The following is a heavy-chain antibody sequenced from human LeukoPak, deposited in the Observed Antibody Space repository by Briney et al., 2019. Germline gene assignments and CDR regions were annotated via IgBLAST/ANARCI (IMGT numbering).Heavy chain of an antibody. CDR3: AREGEFGVPATNWFDP. V-gene: IGHV6-1*01. J-gene: IGHJ5*02. D-gene: IGHD3-16*01. Sequence: SQTLSLTCANSGDSVSSNSAAGNWIRQSPSRGLEWLGRTYYRSKWYNDYAVSVKSRITINPDTSKNQFSLQLNSVTPEDTAVYYCAREGEFGVPATNWFDPWGQGALVTVSS. CDR2: TYYRSKWYN. CDR1: GDSVSSNSAA.